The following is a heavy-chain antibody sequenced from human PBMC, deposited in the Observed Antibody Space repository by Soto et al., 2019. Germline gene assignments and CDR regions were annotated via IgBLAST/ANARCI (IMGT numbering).Heavy chain of an antibody. Sequence: SETLSLTCTVSGGSISSSSYYWGWIRQPPGKGLEWIGNIYYTGSTYYNPSLKSRVTISVDTSKNQFSLKLSSVTAADTAVYYCMLGSGWKDFDYWGQGTLVTISS. J-gene: IGHJ4*02. D-gene: IGHD3-22*01. V-gene: IGHV4-39*01. CDR2: IYYTGST. CDR1: GGSISSSSYY. CDR3: MLGSGWKDFDY.